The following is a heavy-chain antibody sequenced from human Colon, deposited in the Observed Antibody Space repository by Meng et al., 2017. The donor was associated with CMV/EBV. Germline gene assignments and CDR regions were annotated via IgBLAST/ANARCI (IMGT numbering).Heavy chain of an antibody. J-gene: IGHJ6*02. Sequence: ASVKVSCKASGYTFTSYGISWMRQAPGQGLEWMGWISAYNGNTNYAQKLQGRVTMTTDTSTSTAYMELRSLRSDDTAVYYCARVDSGYDYYYYGMDVWGQGTTVTVSS. D-gene: IGHD3-22*01. V-gene: IGHV1-18*01. CDR3: ARVDSGYDYYYYGMDV. CDR1: GYTFTSYG. CDR2: ISAYNGNT.